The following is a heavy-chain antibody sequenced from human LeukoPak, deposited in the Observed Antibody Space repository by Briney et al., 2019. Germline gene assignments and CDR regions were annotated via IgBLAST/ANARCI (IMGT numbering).Heavy chain of an antibody. J-gene: IGHJ4*02. D-gene: IGHD3-9*01. CDR3: AKTVVGAGWIYFDY. CDR1: GFTFSIYS. CDR2: IDSGGRT. Sequence: GGSLRLSCVASGFTFSIYSMSWVRQAPGKGLEWVSNIDSGGRTYFGDSVKGRFTISRDDSKNTLYLQMSSLRGEDTAVYYCAKTVVGAGWIYFDYWGQGTLVTVSS. V-gene: IGHV3-23*01.